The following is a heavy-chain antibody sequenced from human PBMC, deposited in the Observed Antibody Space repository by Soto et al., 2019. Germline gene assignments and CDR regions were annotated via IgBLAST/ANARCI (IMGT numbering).Heavy chain of an antibody. D-gene: IGHD3-10*01. CDR2: ISSSSSTI. J-gene: IGHJ4*02. Sequence: PGGSLRLSCAASGFTFSSYSMNWVRQAPGKGLEWVSYISSSSSTIYYADSVKGRFTISRDNAKNSLYLQMNSLRAEDTAVYYCARDRAPHYFDYWGQGTLVTVSS. CDR1: GFTFSSYS. CDR3: ARDRAPHYFDY. V-gene: IGHV3-48*01.